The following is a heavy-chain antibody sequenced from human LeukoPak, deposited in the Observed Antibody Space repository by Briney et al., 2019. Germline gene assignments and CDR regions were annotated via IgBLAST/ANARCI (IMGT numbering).Heavy chain of an antibody. V-gene: IGHV3-30*18. J-gene: IGHJ3*02. CDR3: ANGYYYGSGSYYKEAFDI. Sequence: PGRSLRLSCAASGFTFNNYGMHWVRQAPGKGLEWVVVISYDGSNKYYADSVKGRFTISRDNSKNTLYLQMNSLRAEDTAVYYCANGYYYGSGSYYKEAFDIWGQGTMVTVSS. D-gene: IGHD3-10*01. CDR2: ISYDGSNK. CDR1: GFTFNNYG.